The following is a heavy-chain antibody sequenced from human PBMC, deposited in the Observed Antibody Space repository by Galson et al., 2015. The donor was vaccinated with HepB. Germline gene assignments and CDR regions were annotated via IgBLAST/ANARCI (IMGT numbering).Heavy chain of an antibody. V-gene: IGHV3-7*01. Sequence: SLRLSCAASGFTFSTYWMSWVRQAPGKGLEWVANINQEGSERNYVDSVKGRFTISRDNTKNSLYLQMNSLRVEDTAVYYCAKSAHTSGWYGEDFWGQGTLVTVSS. J-gene: IGHJ4*02. CDR1: GFTFSTYW. CDR3: AKSAHTSGWYGEDF. D-gene: IGHD6-19*01. CDR2: INQEGSER.